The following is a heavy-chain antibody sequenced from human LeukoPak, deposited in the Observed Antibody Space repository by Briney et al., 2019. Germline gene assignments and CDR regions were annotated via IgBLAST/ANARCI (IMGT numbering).Heavy chain of an antibody. Sequence: KVSCKASGYTFTGYYMHWVRQASGKGLEWVGRIRSKANSYATAYAASVKGRFTISRDDSKNTAYLQMNSLKTEDTAVYYCTRHDYYDSSGYYYEYYFDYWGQGTLVTVSS. CDR2: IRSKANSYAT. CDR1: GYTFTGYY. J-gene: IGHJ4*02. V-gene: IGHV3-73*01. CDR3: TRHDYYDSSGYYYEYYFDY. D-gene: IGHD3-22*01.